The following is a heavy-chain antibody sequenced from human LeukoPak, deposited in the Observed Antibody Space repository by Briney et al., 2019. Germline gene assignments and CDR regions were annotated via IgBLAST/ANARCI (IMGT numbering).Heavy chain of an antibody. CDR2: IIPIFGTA. D-gene: IGHD6-6*01. Sequence: SVKVSCKASGGTFSSYAISRVRQAPGQGLEWMGGIIPIFGTANYAQKFQGRVTITTDESTSTAYMELSSLRSEDTAAYYCARVGQQLVGSAFDIWGQGTMVTVSS. V-gene: IGHV1-69*05. CDR3: ARVGQQLVGSAFDI. CDR1: GGTFSSYA. J-gene: IGHJ3*02.